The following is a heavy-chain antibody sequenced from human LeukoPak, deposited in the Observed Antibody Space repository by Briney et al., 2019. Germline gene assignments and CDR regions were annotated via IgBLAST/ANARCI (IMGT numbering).Heavy chain of an antibody. CDR1: GGSFSGYY. D-gene: IGHD6-6*01. Sequence: SETLSLTCAVYGGSFSGYYWSWIRQPPGKGLEWIGEINHSGSTNYNPSLKSRVTISVDTSKNQFSLKLSSVTAADTAVYYCARSCCGIAARLCNFDYWGQGTLVTVPS. V-gene: IGHV4-34*01. CDR2: INHSGST. CDR3: ARSCCGIAARLCNFDY. J-gene: IGHJ4*02.